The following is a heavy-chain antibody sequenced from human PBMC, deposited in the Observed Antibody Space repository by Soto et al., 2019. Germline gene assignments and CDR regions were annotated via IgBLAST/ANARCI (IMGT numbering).Heavy chain of an antibody. CDR3: AKERPSITMVRGAIDY. D-gene: IGHD3-10*01. Sequence: QVQLVESGGGVVQPGRSLRLSCAASGFTFSSYGMHWVRQAPGKGLEWVAVISYDGSNKYYADSVKGRFTISRDNSKNTLYLQMDSLRAEDTAVYYCAKERPSITMVRGAIDYWGQGTLVTVSS. V-gene: IGHV3-30*18. CDR2: ISYDGSNK. J-gene: IGHJ4*02. CDR1: GFTFSSYG.